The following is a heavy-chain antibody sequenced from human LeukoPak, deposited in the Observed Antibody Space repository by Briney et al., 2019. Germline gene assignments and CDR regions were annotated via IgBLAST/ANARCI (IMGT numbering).Heavy chain of an antibody. CDR1: GYTFSSYA. CDR3: AKDANSGSYYGLFDY. D-gene: IGHD1-26*01. CDR2: ISSSGGST. J-gene: IGHJ4*02. Sequence: GGSLRLSCADSGYTFSSYAMSWVRQAPGKGLEWVSAISSSGGSTYYADSVKGRFTISRDNSKNTLYLQMNSLRAEDTAVYYCAKDANSGSYYGLFDYWGQGTLVTVSS. V-gene: IGHV3-23*01.